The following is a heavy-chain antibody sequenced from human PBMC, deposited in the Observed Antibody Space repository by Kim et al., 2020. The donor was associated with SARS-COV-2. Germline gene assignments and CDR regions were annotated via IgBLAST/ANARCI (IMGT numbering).Heavy chain of an antibody. D-gene: IGHD3-10*01. CDR2: ISAYNGNT. CDR1: GYTFTSYG. J-gene: IGHJ5*02. Sequence: ASVKVSCKASGYTFTSYGISWVRQAPGQGLEWMGWISAYNGNTNYAQKLQGRVTMTTDTSTSTAYMELRSLRSDDTAVYYCARDRFTMVRGVPGWFDPWGQGTLVTVSS. V-gene: IGHV1-18*01. CDR3: ARDRFTMVRGVPGWFDP.